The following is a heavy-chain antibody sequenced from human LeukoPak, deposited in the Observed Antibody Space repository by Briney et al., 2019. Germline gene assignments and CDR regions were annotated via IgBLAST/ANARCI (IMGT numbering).Heavy chain of an antibody. Sequence: ASVKVSCKASGYTFTSYAMHWVRQAPGQRLEWMGWINAGNGNTKYSQKFQGRVTITRDTSASTAYMELSSLRSEDTAVYYCARARGGVSFFDYWGQGTLVTVSS. V-gene: IGHV1-3*01. J-gene: IGHJ4*02. D-gene: IGHD1-26*01. CDR1: GYTFTSYA. CDR3: ARARGGVSFFDY. CDR2: INAGNGNT.